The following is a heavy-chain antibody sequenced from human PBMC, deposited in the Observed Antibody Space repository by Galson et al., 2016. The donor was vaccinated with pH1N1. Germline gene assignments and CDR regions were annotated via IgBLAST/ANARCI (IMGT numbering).Heavy chain of an antibody. CDR3: ATDWGTVTSWIVALDL. J-gene: IGHJ3*01. CDR2: VTPIFSIV. V-gene: IGHV1-69*13. Sequence: SVKVSCKASGGAFSRNAISWVRQAPGQGLECMGRVTPIFSIVKYAQKLKGRVTISADESTSTAYMELSNLSSEDTAVYYCATDWGTVTSWIVALDLGGRGTMVTVSS. CDR1: GGAFSRNA. D-gene: IGHD4-11*01.